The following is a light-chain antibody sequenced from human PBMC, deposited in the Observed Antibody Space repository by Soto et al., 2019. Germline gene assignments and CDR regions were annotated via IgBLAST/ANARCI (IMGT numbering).Light chain of an antibody. V-gene: IGKV1-39*01. CDR3: QQSYSTPPWT. CDR2: AAS. J-gene: IGKJ1*01. CDR1: QSINSY. Sequence: DIQMTQSPSSLSASVGDRVTITCRASQSINSYLNWYQQKPGKAPKLLIYAASSLQSEVPSRFSGSGSGTDFTLTISSLQPEDFATYYCQQSYSTPPWTFGQGTKVEIK.